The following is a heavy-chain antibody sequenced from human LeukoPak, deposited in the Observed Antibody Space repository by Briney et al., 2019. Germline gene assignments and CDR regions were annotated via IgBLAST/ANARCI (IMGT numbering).Heavy chain of an antibody. CDR2: IYSGGST. J-gene: IGHJ3*02. Sequence: PGGSLRLSCAASGFTVSSNYMSWVRQAPGKGLEWVSVIYSGGSTYYADSVKGRFTISRDNARNTVFLQINSLRGEDTAVYYCTRVGLSWGGFDIWGQGTMVTVSS. CDR1: GFTVSSNY. CDR3: TRVGLSWGGFDI. V-gene: IGHV3-53*01. D-gene: IGHD2-8*02.